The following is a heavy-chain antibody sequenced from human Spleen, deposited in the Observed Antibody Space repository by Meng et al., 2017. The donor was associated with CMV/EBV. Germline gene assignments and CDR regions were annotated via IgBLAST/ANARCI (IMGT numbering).Heavy chain of an antibody. D-gene: IGHD1-26*01. V-gene: IGHV1-18*03. CDR1: GYTFSKYG. J-gene: IGHJ4*02. CDR3: ARDLIVGATY. Sequence: ASVKVSCKASGYTFSKYGISWVRQAPGQGLEWMGWTSGYNGNTKYAQKLQGRVTMTTDTSTTTAYMELRSLRSDDMAVYYCARDLIVGATYWGQGTLVTVSS. CDR2: TSGYNGNT.